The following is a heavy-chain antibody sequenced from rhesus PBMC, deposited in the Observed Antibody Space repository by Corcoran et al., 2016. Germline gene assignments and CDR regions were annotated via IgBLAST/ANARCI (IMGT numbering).Heavy chain of an antibody. Sequence: QVQLQESGPGLVKPSETLSLPCAVSGFSLSSGYACTWIRQPPGQWLDWFGYIGGSSGSTYCNPSLKSRVTSSRDTSKNQFSLKLSSVTAADTAVYYCARGTSYYSGTSYSHPVYWGQGVLVTVSS. D-gene: IGHD3-16*01. CDR3: ARGTSYYSGTSYSHPVY. V-gene: IGHV4-127*01. CDR1: GFSLSSGYA. J-gene: IGHJ4*01. CDR2: IGGSSGST.